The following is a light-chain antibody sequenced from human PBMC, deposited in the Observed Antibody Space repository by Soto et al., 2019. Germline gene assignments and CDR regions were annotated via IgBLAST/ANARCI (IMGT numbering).Light chain of an antibody. J-gene: IGLJ1*01. CDR1: SSDVGGYNY. CDR2: DVS. Sequence: QSALTQPASVSASPGQSITISCTGTSSDVGGYNYVSWYQQHPGKAPKLMIFDVSNRPSGVSNRFSGSKSGNTASLTISGLQAEDEADYYCSSYTSSDTLVFGTGTKLTVL. V-gene: IGLV2-14*01. CDR3: SSYTSSDTLV.